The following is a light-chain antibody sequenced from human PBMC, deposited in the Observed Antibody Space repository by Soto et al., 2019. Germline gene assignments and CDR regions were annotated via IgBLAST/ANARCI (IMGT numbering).Light chain of an antibody. CDR1: QTVSSI. Sequence: EIVVTQSPATLYVSPGEIVTLSCSASQTVSSILAWYQQRPGQAPRLLIYDTSTRAAGIAARFSGSGSGTEFTLTIRSLQSEDSAVYYCQQYVHWHPGAFGQGTTVEIK. CDR3: QQYVHWHPGA. V-gene: IGKV3-15*01. CDR2: DTS. J-gene: IGKJ1*01.